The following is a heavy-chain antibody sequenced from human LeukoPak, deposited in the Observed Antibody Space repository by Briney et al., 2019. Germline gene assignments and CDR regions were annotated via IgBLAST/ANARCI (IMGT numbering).Heavy chain of an antibody. Sequence: GGSLRLSCAASGFTFSSYEMTWVRQAPGKGLEWVSYISSSGSTIYYADSVKGRFTISRDNAKNSLYLQMNSLRAEDTAVYYCAREGGTGGYFDYWGQGTLVTVSS. CDR3: AREGGTGGYFDY. CDR2: ISSSGSTI. J-gene: IGHJ4*03. D-gene: IGHD2-15*01. V-gene: IGHV3-48*03. CDR1: GFTFSSYE.